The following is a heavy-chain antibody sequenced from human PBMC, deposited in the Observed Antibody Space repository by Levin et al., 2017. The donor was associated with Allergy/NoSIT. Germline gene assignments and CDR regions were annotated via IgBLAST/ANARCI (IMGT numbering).Heavy chain of an antibody. CDR2: IYYSDT. CDR3: VSHCNSCSYFDY. CDR1: GGSVGTGSYY. J-gene: IGHJ4*02. V-gene: IGHV4-61*01. D-gene: IGHD2/OR15-2a*01. Sequence: SQTLSLTCSVSGGSVGTGSYYWTWIRQPPGKGLEWIGYIYYSDTSYNPSLKSRVTISVDTSKNQFSLKLTSVTAADTAVYYCVSHCNSCSYFDYWGQGNLVTVSS.